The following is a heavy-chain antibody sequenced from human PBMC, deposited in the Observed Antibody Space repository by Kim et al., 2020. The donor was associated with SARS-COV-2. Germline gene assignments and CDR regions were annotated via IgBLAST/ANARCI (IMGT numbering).Heavy chain of an antibody. J-gene: IGHJ3*02. Sequence: PSFQAQVTISADKSISTAYLQWSSLKASDTAMYYCARRVQVATIYDAFDIWGQGTMVTVSS. CDR3: ARRVQVATIYDAFDI. D-gene: IGHD5-12*01. V-gene: IGHV5-51*01.